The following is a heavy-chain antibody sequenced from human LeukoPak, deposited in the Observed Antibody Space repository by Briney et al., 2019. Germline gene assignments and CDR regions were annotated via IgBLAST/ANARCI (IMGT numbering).Heavy chain of an antibody. CDR3: ARSGELPSDAFDI. CDR2: IYTSGST. D-gene: IGHD1-26*01. Sequence: SETLSLTCTVSGGSISSYYLSWIRQPAGKGLEWIGRIYTSGSTNYNPSLKSRVTMSVDTSKNQFSLKLSSVTAADTAVYYCARSGELPSDAFDIWGQETMVTASS. J-gene: IGHJ3*02. CDR1: GGSISSYY. V-gene: IGHV4-4*07.